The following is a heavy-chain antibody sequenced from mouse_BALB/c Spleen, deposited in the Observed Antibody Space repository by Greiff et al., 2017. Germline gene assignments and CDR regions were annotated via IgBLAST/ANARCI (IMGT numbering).Heavy chain of an antibody. Sequence: EVQLQESGAELVRSGASVKLSCTASGFNIKDYYMHWVKQRPEQGLEWIGWIDPENGDTEYAPKFQGKATMTADTSSNTAYLQLSSLTSEDTAVYYCNGHYGGYAMDYWGQGTSVTVSS. J-gene: IGHJ4*01. V-gene: IGHV14-4*02. CDR1: GFNIKDYY. CDR3: NGHYGGYAMDY. CDR2: IDPENGDT. D-gene: IGHD1-2*01.